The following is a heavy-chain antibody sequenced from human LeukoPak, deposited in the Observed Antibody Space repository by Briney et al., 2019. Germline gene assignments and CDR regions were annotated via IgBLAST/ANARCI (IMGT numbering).Heavy chain of an antibody. D-gene: IGHD6-19*01. CDR1: GGSISSSSYY. CDR2: IYYSGST. V-gene: IGHV4-39*01. J-gene: IGHJ4*02. CDR3: ARLSGGTQWLAPFDY. Sequence: KTSETLSLTCTVSGGSISSSSYYGGWIRQPPGKGLEWIGSIYYSGSTYYNASLKSRLTISVDTSKNQFSLKLSSVTAADTAVYYCARLSGGTQWLAPFDYWGQGTLVTVSS.